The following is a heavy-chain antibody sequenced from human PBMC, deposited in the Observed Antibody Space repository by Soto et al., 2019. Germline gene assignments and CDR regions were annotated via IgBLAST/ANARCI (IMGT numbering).Heavy chain of an antibody. Sequence: WVSLRLSCAPSGFTFSSYGMHWVRQAPANGLDWVAVISYDGSNKYYADSVKGRFTISRDNSKNTLYLQMNSLRAEDTAVYYCAKDGVGLGYCSGGSCYSDYGMDVWGKGTTVTVSS. CDR1: GFTFSSYG. CDR3: AKDGVGLGYCSGGSCYSDYGMDV. J-gene: IGHJ6*04. V-gene: IGHV3-30*18. CDR2: ISYDGSNK. D-gene: IGHD2-15*01.